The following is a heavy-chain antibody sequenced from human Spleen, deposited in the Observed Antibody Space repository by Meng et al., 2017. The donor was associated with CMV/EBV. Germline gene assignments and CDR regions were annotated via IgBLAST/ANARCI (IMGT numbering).Heavy chain of an antibody. V-gene: IGHV1-3*01. CDR2: INAGNGNT. CDR1: GYTFTSYA. Sequence: SGYTFTSYAMHWVRQAPGQRLEWMGWINAGNGNTKYSQKFQGRVTITRDTSASTAYMELSSLRSEDTAVYYCARCPYNWNDGYAFDIWGQGTMVTVSS. D-gene: IGHD1-1*01. J-gene: IGHJ3*02. CDR3: ARCPYNWNDGYAFDI.